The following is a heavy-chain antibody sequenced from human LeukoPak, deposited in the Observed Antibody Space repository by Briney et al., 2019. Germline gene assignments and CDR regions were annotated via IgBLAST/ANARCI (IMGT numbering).Heavy chain of an antibody. CDR3: ARDLSGYNSGWHAFDI. D-gene: IGHD6-19*01. CDR1: GFTLNNYG. CDR2: ISRYSDNI. J-gene: IGHJ3*02. Sequence: PGGSLRLSCAASGFTLNNYGMNWVRQAPGKGLEWLSYISRYSDNIQYADSVKGRFTMSRDNAKNSLYLQLNSLRDEDTAVYYCARDLSGYNSGWHAFDIWGQGTLATVSS. V-gene: IGHV3-48*02.